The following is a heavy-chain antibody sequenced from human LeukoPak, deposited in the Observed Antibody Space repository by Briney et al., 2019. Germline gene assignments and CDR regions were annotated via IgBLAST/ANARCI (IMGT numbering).Heavy chain of an antibody. J-gene: IGHJ4*02. CDR1: GASISSSNYY. CDR3: ARAPSIAARPIDY. Sequence: SETLSLTCTVSGASISSSNYYWGWIRQPPGKGLEWIGNIYSTGSTYYIPSLKSRVTISPDTSKNQFSLKLRSVTAADTAVYYCARAPSIAARPIDYWGQGTLVTVSS. V-gene: IGHV4-39*07. D-gene: IGHD6-6*01. CDR2: IYSTGST.